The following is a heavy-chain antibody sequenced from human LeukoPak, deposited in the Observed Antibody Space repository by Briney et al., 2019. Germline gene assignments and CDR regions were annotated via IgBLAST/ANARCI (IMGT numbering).Heavy chain of an antibody. D-gene: IGHD2-2*01. V-gene: IGHV4-4*02. J-gene: IGHJ2*01. CDR1: GGSISSSNW. CDR2: IYYSGST. Sequence: SGTLSLTCAVSGGSISSSNWWSWVRQPPGKGLEWIEYIYYSGSTNYNPSLKSRVAISVDTSKNQFSLKLSSVTAADTAMYYCARTAMVPAAMHTWCFDLWGRGTLVTVSS. CDR3: ARTAMVPAAMHTWCFDL.